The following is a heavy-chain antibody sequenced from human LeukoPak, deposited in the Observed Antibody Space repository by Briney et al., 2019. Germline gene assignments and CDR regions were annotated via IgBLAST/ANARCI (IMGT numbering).Heavy chain of an antibody. Sequence: PSETLFLTCIVSDGSISSSSYYWSWIRQPAGKGLEWIGRIYTSGSTNYNPSLKSRVTMSVDTSKNQFSLKLSSVTAADTAVYYCARAVAVAGIRVDAWGKGTTVTVSS. CDR3: ARAVAVAGIRVDA. V-gene: IGHV4-61*02. J-gene: IGHJ6*04. D-gene: IGHD6-19*01. CDR2: IYTSGST. CDR1: DGSISSSSYY.